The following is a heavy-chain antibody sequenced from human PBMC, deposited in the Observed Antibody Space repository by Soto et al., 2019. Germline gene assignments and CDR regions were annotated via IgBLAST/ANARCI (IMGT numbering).Heavy chain of an antibody. Sequence: SVKVSCKASGGTFSSYAISWVRQAPGQGLEWMGGIIPIFGTANYAQKFQGRVTITADKSTSTAYMELSSLRSEDTAVYYCAGVVPAAQDYYYHGMDVWGQGTTVTVSS. CDR1: GGTFSSYA. CDR3: AGVVPAAQDYYYHGMDV. V-gene: IGHV1-69*06. CDR2: IIPIFGTA. J-gene: IGHJ6*02. D-gene: IGHD2-2*01.